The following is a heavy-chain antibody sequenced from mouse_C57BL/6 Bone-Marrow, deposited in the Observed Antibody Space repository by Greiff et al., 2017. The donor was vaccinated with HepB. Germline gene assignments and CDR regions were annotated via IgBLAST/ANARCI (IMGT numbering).Heavy chain of an antibody. CDR2: ISSGGSYT. CDR1: GFTFSSYG. D-gene: IGHD2-3*01. J-gene: IGHJ4*01. Sequence: EVHLVESGGDLVKPGGSLKLSCAASGFTFSSYGMSWVRQTPDKRLEWVATISSGGSYTYYPDSVKGRFTISRDNAKNTLYLQMSSLKSEDTAMYYCARRGYDGYYDYAMDYWGQGTSVTVSS. V-gene: IGHV5-6*01. CDR3: ARRGYDGYYDYAMDY.